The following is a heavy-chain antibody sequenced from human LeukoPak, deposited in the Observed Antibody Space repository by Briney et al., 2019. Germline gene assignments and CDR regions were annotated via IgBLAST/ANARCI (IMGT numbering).Heavy chain of an antibody. CDR2: IYYSGST. CDR1: GGSISSYS. J-gene: IGHJ5*02. Sequence: PSESLSLNCTVSGGSISSYSWSWIRQPPGKGLEWIAYIYYSGSTNYNPSLKSRFTISVDTSKNQFSLKLSSLTAADTAVYYCARVVYYDSTPRWFDPWGQGTLVTVSS. V-gene: IGHV4-59*01. D-gene: IGHD3-22*01. CDR3: ARVVYYDSTPRWFDP.